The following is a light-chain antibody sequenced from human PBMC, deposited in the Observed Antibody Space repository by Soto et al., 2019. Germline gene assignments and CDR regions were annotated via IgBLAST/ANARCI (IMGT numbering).Light chain of an antibody. Sequence: QSALTQPPSASGSPGQSVTISCTGTSSDVGGYNYGTWYQQHPGKAPKLMIYEVSKRPSGVPDRFSGSKSGNTASLTVSGLQAEDEADYYCSSYAGSNKGVFGGGTKVTVL. J-gene: IGLJ3*02. CDR2: EVS. CDR3: SSYAGSNKGV. CDR1: SSDVGGYNY. V-gene: IGLV2-8*01.